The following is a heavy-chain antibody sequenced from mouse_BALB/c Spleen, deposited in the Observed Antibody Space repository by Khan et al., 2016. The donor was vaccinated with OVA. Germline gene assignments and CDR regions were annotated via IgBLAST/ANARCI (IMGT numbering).Heavy chain of an antibody. CDR3: ATDGSYGDPFAY. CDR2: FYPVTGSI. Sequence: QVQLQQSGAELVKPGASVKLSCKASGYMFTEYIIHWVKQRPGLGLEWIGWFYPVTGSIKNNEKFKDKATLTADKSSSTVYMELSRLTSEDSAVYYCATDGSYGDPFAYWGQGTRLTVSS. D-gene: IGHD2-13*01. J-gene: IGHJ2*03. CDR1: GYMFTEYI. V-gene: IGHV1-62-2*01.